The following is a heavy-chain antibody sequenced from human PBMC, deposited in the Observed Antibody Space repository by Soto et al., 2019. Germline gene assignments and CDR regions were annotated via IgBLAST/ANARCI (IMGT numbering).Heavy chain of an antibody. CDR1: GGPISSYY. Sequence: SETLSLTCTVSGGPISSYYWSWIRQPPGKGLEWIGYIYYSGSTNYNPSLKSRVTISVDTSKNQFSLKLSSVTAADTAVYYCARDEGGVVAGRTDAFDIWGQGTMVTVSS. J-gene: IGHJ3*02. D-gene: IGHD2-15*01. V-gene: IGHV4-59*01. CDR3: ARDEGGVVAGRTDAFDI. CDR2: IYYSGST.